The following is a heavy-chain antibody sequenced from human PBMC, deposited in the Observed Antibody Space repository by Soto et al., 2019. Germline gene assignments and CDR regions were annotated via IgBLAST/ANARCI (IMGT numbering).Heavy chain of an antibody. CDR3: ARAAWDRITMVRGPSESPFVVRHPYYYYYGMDV. CDR1: GGSFSGYY. Sequence: SETLSLTCAVYGGSFSGYYWSWVRQPPGKGLEWIGEINHSGSTNYNPSLKSRVTISVDTSKNQFSLKLSSVTAADTAVYYWARAAWDRITMVRGPSESPFVVRHPYYYYYGMDVWGQGTTVTVSS. J-gene: IGHJ6*02. CDR2: INHSGST. V-gene: IGHV4-34*01. D-gene: IGHD3-10*01.